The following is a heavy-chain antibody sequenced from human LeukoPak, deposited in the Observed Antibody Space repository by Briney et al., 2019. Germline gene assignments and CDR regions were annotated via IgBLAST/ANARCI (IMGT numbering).Heavy chain of an antibody. J-gene: IGHJ4*02. D-gene: IGHD3-22*01. Sequence: GGSLRLSCAASGFTFSSYAMSWVRQAPGKGLEWVSAISGSGGSTYYADSVKGRFTISRDNSKNTLYLQMNSLRAEDTAVYYCAKESSGTMTVVVTLYYFDYWGQGTLVTVSS. V-gene: IGHV3-23*01. CDR2: ISGSGGST. CDR3: AKESSGTMTVVVTLYYFDY. CDR1: GFTFSSYA.